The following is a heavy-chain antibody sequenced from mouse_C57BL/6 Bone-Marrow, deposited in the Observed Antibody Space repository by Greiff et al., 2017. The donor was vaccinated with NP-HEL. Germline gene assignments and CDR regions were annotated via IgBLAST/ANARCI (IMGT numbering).Heavy chain of an antibody. CDR3: ARGGTTVVARNYFDY. D-gene: IGHD1-1*01. Sequence: VQLQQSGPELVKPGASVKISCKASGYAFSSSWMNWVKQRPGKGLEWIGRIYPGDGDTNYNGKFKGKATLTADKFSSTAYMQLSSLTSEDSAVYFCARGGTTVVARNYFDYWGQGTTLTVSS. J-gene: IGHJ2*01. V-gene: IGHV1-82*01. CDR1: GYAFSSSW. CDR2: IYPGDGDT.